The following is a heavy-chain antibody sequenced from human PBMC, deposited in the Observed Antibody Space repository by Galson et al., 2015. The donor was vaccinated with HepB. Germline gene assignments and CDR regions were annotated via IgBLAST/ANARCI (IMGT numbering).Heavy chain of an antibody. J-gene: IGHJ3*02. D-gene: IGHD3-22*01. V-gene: IGHV6-1*01. CDR1: GDSVSSNSAA. CDR2: TYYRSKWYN. CDR3: ARDHDSSGLGAFDI. Sequence: CAISGDSVSSNSAAWNWIRQSPSRGLEWLGRTYYRSKWYNDYAVSVKSRITINPDTSKNQFSLRLNSVTPEDTAVYYCARDHDSSGLGAFDIWGQGTMVTVSS.